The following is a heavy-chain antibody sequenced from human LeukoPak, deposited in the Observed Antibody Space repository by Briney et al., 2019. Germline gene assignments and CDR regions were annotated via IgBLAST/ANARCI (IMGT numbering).Heavy chain of an antibody. CDR2: ISSSGSTI. J-gene: IGHJ4*02. CDR1: GFTFSSYE. D-gene: IGHD3-22*01. Sequence: GGSLRLSCAASGFTFSSYEMNWVPQAPGKGLEWVSYISSSGSTIYYAGSVKGRFTISRDNAKNSLYLQMNSLRAEDTAVYYCARSLTYYYDSSGYQFDYWGQGTLVTVSS. V-gene: IGHV3-48*03. CDR3: ARSLTYYYDSSGYQFDY.